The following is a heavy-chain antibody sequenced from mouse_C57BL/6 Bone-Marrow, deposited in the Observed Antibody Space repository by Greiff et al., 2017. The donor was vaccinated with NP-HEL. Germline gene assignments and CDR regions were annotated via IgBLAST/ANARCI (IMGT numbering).Heavy chain of an antibody. CDR1: GYTFTSYG. CDR2: INPSNGGT. J-gene: IGHJ4*01. CDR3: ARLGDWAMDY. V-gene: IGHV1-53*01. D-gene: IGHD3-3*01. Sequence: QVHVKQPGTELVKPGASVTLSCKASGYTFTSYGMHWVKQRPGQGLEWIGNINPSNGGTNYNEKFKSKATLTVDKSSSTAYMQLSSLTSEDSAVYDWARLGDWAMDYWGQGTSVTVSS.